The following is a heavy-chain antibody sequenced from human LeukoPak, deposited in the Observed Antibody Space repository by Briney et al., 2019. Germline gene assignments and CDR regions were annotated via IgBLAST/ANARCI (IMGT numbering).Heavy chain of an antibody. CDR1: AFTFSSYS. CDR2: ISSSRSYI. V-gene: IGHV3-21*01. CDR3: ARDRNGDYQRDYDAFDI. J-gene: IGHJ3*02. Sequence: GGSLRLSCAASAFTFSSYSMNWVRQAPGKGLEWVSSISSSRSYIYYADSVKGRFTISRDNAKNSLYLQMNSLRAEDTAVYYCARDRNGDYQRDYDAFDIWGQGTMVTVSS. D-gene: IGHD4-17*01.